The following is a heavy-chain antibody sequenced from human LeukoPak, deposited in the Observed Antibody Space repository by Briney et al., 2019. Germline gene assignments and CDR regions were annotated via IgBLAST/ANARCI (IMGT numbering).Heavy chain of an antibody. V-gene: IGHV3-9*01. CDR1: GFIFNDYA. Sequence: GRSLRLSCAASGFIFNDYAMHWVRQAPGKGLEWVSGISWNSGSIGYADSVKGRFTISRDNAKNSLYLQMNSLRAEDTAVYYCARAGDIVVVPAAIGMDVWGQGTTVTVSS. CDR3: ARAGDIVVVPAAIGMDV. J-gene: IGHJ6*02. CDR2: ISWNSGSI. D-gene: IGHD2-2*02.